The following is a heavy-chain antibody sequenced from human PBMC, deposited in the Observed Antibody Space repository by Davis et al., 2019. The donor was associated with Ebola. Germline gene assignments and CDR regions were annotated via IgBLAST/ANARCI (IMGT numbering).Heavy chain of an antibody. D-gene: IGHD3-22*01. J-gene: IGHJ4*02. CDR1: GFTFSNSA. V-gene: IGHV3-23*01. CDR3: AKSTMIVGDWDFDY. CDR2: ISTSGVTT. Sequence: GESLKISCAASGFTFSNSAMSWVRQAPGKGLDWVSVISTSGVTTCYADSVKGRFTISRDNSRDTLYLQMDSLRAEDTAVYYCAKSTMIVGDWDFDYWGQGTLVTVSS.